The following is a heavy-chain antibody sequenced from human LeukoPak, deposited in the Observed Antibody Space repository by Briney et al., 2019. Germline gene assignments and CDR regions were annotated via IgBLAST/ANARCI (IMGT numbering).Heavy chain of an antibody. J-gene: IGHJ4*02. V-gene: IGHV3-74*01. CDR1: GFTFSSYW. D-gene: IGHD6-13*01. CDR3: ARETAAAGDYYFDY. CDR2: INSDGSST. Sequence: PGGPLRLPCAASGFTFSSYWMHWVRQAPGKGLVWVSRINSDGSSTSYADSVKGRFTISRDNAKNTLYLQMNSLRAEDTAVYYCARETAAAGDYYFDYWGQGTLVTVSS.